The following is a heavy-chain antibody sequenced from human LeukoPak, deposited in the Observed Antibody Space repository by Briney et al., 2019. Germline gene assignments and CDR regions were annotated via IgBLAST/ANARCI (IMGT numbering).Heavy chain of an antibody. Sequence: PSETLSLTCAVYGGSFSGYYWSWIRQPPGKGLEWIGEINHSGSTNYNPSLKSRVTISVDTSKNQFSLKLSSVTAADTAVYYCARDYDSSGYRYWYFDLWGRGTLVTVSS. CDR3: ARDYDSSGYRYWYFDL. CDR2: INHSGST. D-gene: IGHD3-22*01. CDR1: GGSFSGYY. J-gene: IGHJ2*01. V-gene: IGHV4-34*01.